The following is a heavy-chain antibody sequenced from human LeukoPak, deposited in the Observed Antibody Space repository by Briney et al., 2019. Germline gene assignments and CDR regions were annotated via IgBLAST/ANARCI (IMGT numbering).Heavy chain of an antibody. CDR3: ARSGAYSCDFDY. D-gene: IGHD5-18*01. CDR2: INWIGGST. CDR1: GFTFDDYG. J-gene: IGHJ4*02. V-gene: IGHV3-20*01. Sequence: GGSLRLSCAASGFTFDDYGMSWVRQAPGKGLEWVSGINWIGGSTGYADSVKGRFTISRDNAKNSLYLQMNSLRAEDTALYHCARSGAYSCDFDYWGQGTLVTVSS.